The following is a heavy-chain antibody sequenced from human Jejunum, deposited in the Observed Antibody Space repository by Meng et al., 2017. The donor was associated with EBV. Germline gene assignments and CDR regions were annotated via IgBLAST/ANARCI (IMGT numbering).Heavy chain of an antibody. CDR2: ISHDGRSK. CDR3: AKDRVSVTSYYFDY. Sequence: QVQLVDSXXXXXQXXRXXTLSCLASGFTFSSYGMFWVRQAPGKGLEWVALISHDGRSKNYADSVKGRFTISRDNSKNTLYLQMDSLRAEDTAVYYCAKDRVSVTSYYFDYWGQGTLVTVSS. V-gene: IGHV3-30*18. D-gene: IGHD6-6*01. J-gene: IGHJ4*02. CDR1: GFTFSSYG.